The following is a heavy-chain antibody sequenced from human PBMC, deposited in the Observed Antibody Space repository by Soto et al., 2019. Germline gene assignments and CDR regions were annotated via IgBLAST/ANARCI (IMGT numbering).Heavy chain of an antibody. Sequence: ASVKVSCKVSGYTLTELSMHWVRQAPGKGLEWMGGFDPEDGETIYAQKFQGRVTMTEDTSTDTAYMGLSSLRSEDTAVYYCATVNRYNWKPFDYWGQGTLVTVSS. D-gene: IGHD1-20*01. J-gene: IGHJ4*02. V-gene: IGHV1-24*01. CDR3: ATVNRYNWKPFDY. CDR1: GYTLTELS. CDR2: FDPEDGET.